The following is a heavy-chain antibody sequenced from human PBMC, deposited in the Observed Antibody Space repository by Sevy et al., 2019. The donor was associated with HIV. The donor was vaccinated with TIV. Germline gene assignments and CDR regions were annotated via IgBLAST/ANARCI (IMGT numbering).Heavy chain of an antibody. CDR3: ARGRKTTEEWLEELDYYYGLDV. CDR2: VRNDGSNK. J-gene: IGHJ6*02. V-gene: IGHV3-30*02. CDR1: GFSLTTSD. D-gene: IGHD2-8*01. Sequence: GGSVRLSCAASGFSLTTSDMHWVRQAPGKGLEWVAYVRNDGSNKYYADSVRDRFTISRESPKNTLYLQMNSLRDEDTAIYYCARGRKTTEEWLEELDYYYGLDVWGQGTTVTVSS.